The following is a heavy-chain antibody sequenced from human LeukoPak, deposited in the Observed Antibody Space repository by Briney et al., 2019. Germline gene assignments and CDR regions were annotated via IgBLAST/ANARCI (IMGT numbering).Heavy chain of an antibody. Sequence: GGSLRLSCAASGFTFSSYAMSWVRQPPGRGLEWVSAIRGSGGTTYYADSVKGRFTISRDNSKNTLYLLMNSLRAEGTAVYYCATKYCSSTSCSQTIFFDYWGQGTLVTVSS. V-gene: IGHV3-23*01. CDR2: IRGSGGTT. D-gene: IGHD2-2*01. CDR3: ATKYCSSTSCSQTIFFDY. J-gene: IGHJ4*02. CDR1: GFTFSSYA.